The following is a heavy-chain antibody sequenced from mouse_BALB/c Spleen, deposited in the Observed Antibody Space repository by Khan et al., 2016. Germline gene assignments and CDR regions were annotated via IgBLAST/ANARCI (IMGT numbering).Heavy chain of an antibody. CDR3: AEVWGDY. CDR1: GFSLTGYG. CDR2: IWGDGST. V-gene: IGHV2-6-7*01. J-gene: IGHJ4*01. D-gene: IGHD2-10*02. Sequence: QVQLKESGPGLVAPSQSLSITCTVSGFSLTGYGVNWVRQPPGKGLEWLGMIWGDGSTEYNSAPKSRLSISKDNTKSQVFSKIDSLPTADTAWYYCAEVWGDYWGQVTSVSVSS.